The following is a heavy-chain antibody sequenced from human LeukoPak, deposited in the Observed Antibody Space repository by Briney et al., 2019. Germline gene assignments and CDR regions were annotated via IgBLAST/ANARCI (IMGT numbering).Heavy chain of an antibody. CDR2: ISWDGGST. D-gene: IGHD1-26*01. CDR1: GFTFDDYT. Sequence: GGSLRLSCAASGFTFDDYTMHWVRQAPGKGLEWVYLISWDGGSTYYADSVKGRFTISRDNSKNSLYLQMNSLRTEDTALYYCAKGRGSLYYFDYWGQGTLVTVSS. CDR3: AKGRGSLYYFDY. J-gene: IGHJ4*02. V-gene: IGHV3-43*01.